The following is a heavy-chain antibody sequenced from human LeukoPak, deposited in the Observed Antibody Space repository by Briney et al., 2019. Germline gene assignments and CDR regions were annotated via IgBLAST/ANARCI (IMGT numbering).Heavy chain of an antibody. CDR1: GGSIRSGPYY. V-gene: IGHV4-61*01. J-gene: IGHJ3*02. CDR2: IYYSGST. CDR3: ARSEDNYDAFDI. D-gene: IGHD5-24*01. Sequence: SETLSLTCTVSGGSIRSGPYYWGWIRQPPGKRLEWIGYIYYSGSTNYNPSLKSRVTISVDTSKNQFSLKLSSVTAADTAVYYCARSEDNYDAFDIWGQGTMVTVSS.